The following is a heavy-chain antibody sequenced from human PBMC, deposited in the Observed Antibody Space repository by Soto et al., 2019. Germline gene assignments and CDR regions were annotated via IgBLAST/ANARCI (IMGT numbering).Heavy chain of an antibody. CDR3: ARVTPDFWSGYYDY. D-gene: IGHD3-3*01. CDR2: ITAANGNT. CDR1: GYSFTSHP. V-gene: IGHV1-3*01. J-gene: IGHJ4*02. Sequence: ASVKVSCKAYGYSFTSHPLHWVRQAPGQRLEWMGSITAANGNTKYSQKVQGRVTITRDTSATTDYMELSSLRSEDTAVYYCARVTPDFWSGYYDYWGQGTPVTV.